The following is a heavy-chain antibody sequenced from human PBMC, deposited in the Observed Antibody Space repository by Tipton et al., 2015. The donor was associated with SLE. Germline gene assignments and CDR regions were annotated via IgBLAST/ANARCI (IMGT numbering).Heavy chain of an antibody. CDR2: IYTSGST. V-gene: IGHV4-61*02. CDR1: GGSISNGSYY. Sequence: TLSLTCTVSGGSISNGSYYWSWIRQPAGKGLEWMGRIYTSGSTNYNPSLKSRVTISVDTSKNQFSLKLSSVTAADTAVYYCARHDGYNQFDYWGQGTLVTVSS. D-gene: IGHD5-24*01. CDR3: ARHDGYNQFDY. J-gene: IGHJ4*02.